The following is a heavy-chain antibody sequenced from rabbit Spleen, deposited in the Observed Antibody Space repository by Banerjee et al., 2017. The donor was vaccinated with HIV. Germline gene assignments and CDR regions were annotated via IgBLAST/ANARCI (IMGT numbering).Heavy chain of an antibody. V-gene: IGHV1S40*01. CDR1: GIDFSSYYF. Sequence: QSLEESGGDLVKPGASLTLTCTASGIDFSSYYFMCWFRQAPGKGLEWLACIDTSSGSTWYASWAKGRFTISKTSSTTVTLQMTSLTAADTATYFCARNIPGVSGYSLWGQGTLVTVS. CDR2: IDTSSGST. CDR3: ARNIPGVSGYSL. J-gene: IGHJ4*01. D-gene: IGHD7-1*01.